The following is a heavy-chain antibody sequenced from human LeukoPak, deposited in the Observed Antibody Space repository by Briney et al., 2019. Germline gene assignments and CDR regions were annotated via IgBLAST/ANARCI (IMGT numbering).Heavy chain of an antibody. D-gene: IGHD6-13*01. CDR2: IYYSGST. Sequence: SETLSLTCTVSGGSISSSSFSWGWIRQPPGKGLEWIGSIYYSGSTYYSPSLKSRVTISVDTSKNQFSLKLSSVTAADTAVYYCATSRSSSHYYYYGMDVWGQGTTVTVSS. CDR1: GGSISSSSFS. V-gene: IGHV4-39*07. CDR3: ATSRSSSHYYYYGMDV. J-gene: IGHJ6*02.